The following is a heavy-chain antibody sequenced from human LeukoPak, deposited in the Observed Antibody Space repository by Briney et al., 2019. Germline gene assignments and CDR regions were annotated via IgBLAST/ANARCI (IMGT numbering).Heavy chain of an antibody. J-gene: IGHJ6*03. Sequence: GGSLRLSCAASGFTFSSYGMHWVRQAPGKGLEWVAFIRYDGSNKYYADSVKGRFTISRDNSKNTLYLQMNSLRAEDTAVYYCATTYYYGSGSYYNGPFYYYYYMDVWGKGTTVTISS. CDR1: GFTFSSYG. CDR3: ATTYYYGSGSYYNGPFYYYYYMDV. D-gene: IGHD3-10*01. V-gene: IGHV3-30*02. CDR2: IRYDGSNK.